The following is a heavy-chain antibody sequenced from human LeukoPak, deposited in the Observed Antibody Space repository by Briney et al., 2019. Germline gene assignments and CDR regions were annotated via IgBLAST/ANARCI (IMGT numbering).Heavy chain of an antibody. D-gene: IGHD6-13*01. CDR2: VSGSGSST. J-gene: IGHJ4*02. V-gene: IGHV3-23*01. CDR1: GFIFSGHA. CDR3: AKSRVSSWGAIDY. Sequence: GGSLRLSCAASGFIFSGHAMNWVRQAPGKGLEWVSGVSGSGSSTFYADSVKGRFTISRDNSKNILYLQMNSLRVEDTAVYYCAKSRVSSWGAIDYWGQGTLLTVSS.